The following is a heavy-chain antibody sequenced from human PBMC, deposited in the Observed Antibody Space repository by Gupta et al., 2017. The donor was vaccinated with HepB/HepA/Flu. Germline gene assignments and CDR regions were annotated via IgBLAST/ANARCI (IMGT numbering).Heavy chain of an antibody. CDR3: ARAQNHAFNI. D-gene: IGHD1-14*01. Sequence: EVQLLESGGGLIQPGGSLRLSCAASGFTFSSHVLSWVRQAPGKGLEWVSSIIASGDSTDDADSVKGRFTISRDNSKNTLYLQMNSLRAEDAALYDGARAQNHAFNIGGLGTMVTVSS. CDR1: GFTFSSHV. V-gene: IGHV3-23*01. J-gene: IGHJ3*02. CDR2: IIASGDST.